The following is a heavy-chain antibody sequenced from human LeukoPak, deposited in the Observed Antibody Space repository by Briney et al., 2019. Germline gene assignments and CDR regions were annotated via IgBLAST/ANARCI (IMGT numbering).Heavy chain of an antibody. CDR2: ISWNSGTI. CDR3: AKDLGDSVGTTAA. D-gene: IGHD1-26*01. CDR1: GFTIDKYA. V-gene: IGHV3-9*01. J-gene: IGHJ4*02. Sequence: GRSLRLSCAASGFTIDKYAMHWVRQRPGKGLEWVSGISWNSGTIVYADSVKGRFTISKDNAKNSLYLQMNSLKPEDTALYYCAKDLGDSVGTTAAWGQGTLVTVPS.